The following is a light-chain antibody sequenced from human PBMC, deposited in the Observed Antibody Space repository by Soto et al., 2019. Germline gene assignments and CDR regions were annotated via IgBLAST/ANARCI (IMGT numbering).Light chain of an antibody. CDR2: GAS. V-gene: IGKV3-15*01. J-gene: IGKJ1*01. CDR3: QHSNVWPRT. CDR1: QSVSSN. Sequence: EIVMTQSPATLSVSPGERATLSCRASQSVSSNLAWYQQKPGQAPRLLLYGASTRATGIPARFSGRGSGTEFTLTISSLQSEDVAVDHCQHSNVWPRTVGQGIKVEIK.